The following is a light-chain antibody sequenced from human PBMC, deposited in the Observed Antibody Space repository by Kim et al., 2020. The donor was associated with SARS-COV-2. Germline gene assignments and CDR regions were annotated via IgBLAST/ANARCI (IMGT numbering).Light chain of an antibody. CDR3: AAWDDSLSGKV. V-gene: IGLV1-47*02. CDR1: TSNFGSNS. Sequence: GQGVTLLCPVSTSNFGSNSVCLYQQLPRTAPKPLFYSNNQGPSGIPDRFSGSKSGTSASLAVSGRQSEDEADYYCAAWDDSLSGKVFGGGTQLTVL. CDR2: SNN. J-gene: IGLJ3*02.